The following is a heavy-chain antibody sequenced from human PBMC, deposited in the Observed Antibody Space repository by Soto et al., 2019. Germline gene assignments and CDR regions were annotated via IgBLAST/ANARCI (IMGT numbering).Heavy chain of an antibody. CDR1: GYTFTSYG. D-gene: IGHD3-9*01. Sequence: ASVKVSCKASGYTFTSYGISCVRQAPGQGLEWMGWISAYNGNTNYAQKLQGRVTMTTDTSTSTAYMELRSLRSDDTAVYYCARVMKYYDILTGYYPFDYWGQGTLVTVSS. CDR2: ISAYNGNT. J-gene: IGHJ4*02. V-gene: IGHV1-18*01. CDR3: ARVMKYYDILTGYYPFDY.